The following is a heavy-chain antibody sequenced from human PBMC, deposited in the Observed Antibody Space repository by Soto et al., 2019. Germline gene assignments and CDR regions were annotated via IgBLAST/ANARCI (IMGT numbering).Heavy chain of an antibody. Sequence: QVQLVQSGAEVKKPGSSVKVSCKASGGTFSSYTISWVRQAPGQGLEWMGRIIPILGIANYAQKFQGRVTITADKSTSTAYMELSILRSEDTAVYYCARAPYSRDLYGVWGQGTTVTVSS. J-gene: IGHJ6*02. CDR1: GGTFSSYT. CDR3: ARAPYSRDLYGV. CDR2: IIPILGIA. D-gene: IGHD6-13*01. V-gene: IGHV1-69*02.